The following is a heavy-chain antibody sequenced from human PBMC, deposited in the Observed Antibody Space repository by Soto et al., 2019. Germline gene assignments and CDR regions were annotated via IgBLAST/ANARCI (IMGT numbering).Heavy chain of an antibody. V-gene: IGHV3-7*02. Sequence: GGSLRLSCAASGFTFSRYWMSWVRQAPGKGLEWVANIKQDGSEKYYVDSVKGRFTISRDNAKNSLYLQMNSLRAEDTAVYYCASGGATGEYYYYGMDVWGQGNTVTVSS. CDR1: GFTFSRYW. D-gene: IGHD1-26*01. J-gene: IGHJ6*02. CDR2: IKQDGSEK. CDR3: ASGGATGEYYYYGMDV.